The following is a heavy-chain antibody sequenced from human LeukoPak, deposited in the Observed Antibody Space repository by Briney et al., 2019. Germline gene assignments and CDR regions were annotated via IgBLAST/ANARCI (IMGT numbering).Heavy chain of an antibody. V-gene: IGHV4-59*01. J-gene: IGHJ4*02. D-gene: IGHD5-12*01. CDR3: AGGVAATGGFYFDY. Sequence: SETLSLTCSVSGGSISSYYWSWIRQPPGKGLEWIGYIYYSGSTNYNPSLKSRVTISVDTSKNQFSLKLSSVTAADTAVYYRAGGVAATGGFYFDYWGQGTLVTVSS. CDR1: GGSISSYY. CDR2: IYYSGST.